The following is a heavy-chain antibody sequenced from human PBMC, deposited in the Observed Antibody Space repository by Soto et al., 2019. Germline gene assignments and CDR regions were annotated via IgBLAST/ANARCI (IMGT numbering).Heavy chain of an antibody. Sequence: SETLSLTCAVSGGSISSGGYSWSWIRQPPGKGLEWIGYIYHSGSTYYNPSLKSRVTISVDRSKNQSSLKLSSVTAADTAVYYCARATYCSSTSCYTDEANWFDPWGQGTLVTVSS. J-gene: IGHJ5*02. CDR1: GGSISSGGYS. D-gene: IGHD2-2*02. CDR3: ARATYCSSTSCYTDEANWFDP. CDR2: IYHSGST. V-gene: IGHV4-30-2*01.